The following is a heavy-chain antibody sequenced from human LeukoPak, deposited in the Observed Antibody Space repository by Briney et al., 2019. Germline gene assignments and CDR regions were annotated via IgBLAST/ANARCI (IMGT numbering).Heavy chain of an antibody. V-gene: IGHV4-34*01. D-gene: IGHD4-17*01. J-gene: IGHJ4*02. Sequence: SEALSLTCAVYGGSFSGYYWSWIRQPPGRGLEWIGEINHSGSTNYNPSLKSRVTMSVDTSKNQFSLKLSSVTGADTAVYYCARDSGDGYRVYWGQGTLVTVSS. CDR1: GGSFSGYY. CDR2: INHSGST. CDR3: ARDSGDGYRVY.